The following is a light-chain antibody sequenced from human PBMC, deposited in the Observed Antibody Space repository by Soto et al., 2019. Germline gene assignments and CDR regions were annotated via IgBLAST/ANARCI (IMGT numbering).Light chain of an antibody. CDR1: SSDLGIYNY. CDR2: AFS. Sequence: QSVLTQPASVSGSPGQSITISCTSTSSDLGIYNYVSWYQQHPGKAPKLMIYAFSNRPSGVSNRFSGSKSGNTASLTISGLQAEDEADYYCSSYTTSIVVFGGGTQLTVL. CDR3: SSYTTSIVV. J-gene: IGLJ2*01. V-gene: IGLV2-14*03.